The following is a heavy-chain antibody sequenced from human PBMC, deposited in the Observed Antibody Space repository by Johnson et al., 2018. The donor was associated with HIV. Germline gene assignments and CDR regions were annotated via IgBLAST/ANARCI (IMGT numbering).Heavy chain of an antibody. CDR2: IRYDGSNK. V-gene: IGHV3-30*02. CDR3: AKVGSSSCYARTRLCAFDV. Sequence: VHLVASEGSVVQPGRSLRLSCAASGFTFRSYNMHWVRQAPGKGLEWVAFIRYDGSNKYYADSVKGRFTISRDNSKNTLYLQMNSLRAEDTAVYYCAKVGSSSCYARTRLCAFDVWGQGTMVIVSS. CDR1: GFTFRSYN. J-gene: IGHJ3*01. D-gene: IGHD2-2*01.